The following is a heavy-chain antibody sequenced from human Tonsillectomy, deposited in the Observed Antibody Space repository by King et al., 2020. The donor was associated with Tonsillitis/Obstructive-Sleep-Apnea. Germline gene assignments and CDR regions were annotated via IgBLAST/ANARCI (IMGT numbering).Heavy chain of an antibody. CDR1: GFSFETFG. V-gene: IGHV3-30*18. Sequence: VQLMESGGGVVQPGRSLRLSCAASGFSFETFGMHWVRQAPGKGLEWLAVTSYDGSNKYYADSVKGRFTISRDTAKNTLYLQMNSLTTEDTAVYYCAKDELQFCSSTSCYLIDYWGQGTLVTVSS. CDR2: TSYDGSNK. CDR3: AKDELQFCSSTSCYLIDY. D-gene: IGHD2-2*01. J-gene: IGHJ4*02.